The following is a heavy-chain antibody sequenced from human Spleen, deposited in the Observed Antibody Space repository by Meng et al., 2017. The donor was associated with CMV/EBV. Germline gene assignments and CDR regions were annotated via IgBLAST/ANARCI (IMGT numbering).Heavy chain of an antibody. CDR3: AKDRVPFWSGLTDYFEY. D-gene: IGHD3-3*01. Sequence: GESLKISCAASGFTFSSYGMHWVRQAPGKGLEWVAFIRYDGSNKYYADSVKGRFTISRDNSKNTLYLQMNSLRAEDTAVYYCAKDRVPFWSGLTDYFEYWGQGTLVTVSS. J-gene: IGHJ4*02. CDR2: IRYDGSNK. V-gene: IGHV3-30*02. CDR1: GFTFSSYG.